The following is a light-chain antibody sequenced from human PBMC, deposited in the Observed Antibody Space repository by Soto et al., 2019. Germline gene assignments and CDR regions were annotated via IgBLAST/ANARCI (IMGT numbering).Light chain of an antibody. CDR3: SSYTSSSTRV. J-gene: IGLJ3*02. Sequence: QSALTQPASVSGSPGQSITISCTGTSSDVGGYNYVSGYQQHPGKAPKLMIYEVSNRHSGVSNRFSGSKSGNTASLTISGLQAEDEADYYCSSYTSSSTRVFGGGTKLTVL. V-gene: IGLV2-14*01. CDR2: EVS. CDR1: SSDVGGYNY.